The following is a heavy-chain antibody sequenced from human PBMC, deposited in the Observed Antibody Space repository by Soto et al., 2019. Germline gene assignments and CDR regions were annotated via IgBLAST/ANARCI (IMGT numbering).Heavy chain of an antibody. V-gene: IGHV2-5*02. CDR2: IYWDDDK. Sequence: QITLKESGPTLVKPTQTLTLTCTFSGFSLSSSGVGVGWIRQPPGKALKWLALIYWDDDKRYSPSLKSRLTITTDTSKNQVVLTMTNMDPVDTATYYCAHSRLDCSGGSCYSGWFDPWGQGTVVTVSS. D-gene: IGHD2-15*01. CDR3: AHSRLDCSGGSCYSGWFDP. CDR1: GFSLSSSGVG. J-gene: IGHJ5*02.